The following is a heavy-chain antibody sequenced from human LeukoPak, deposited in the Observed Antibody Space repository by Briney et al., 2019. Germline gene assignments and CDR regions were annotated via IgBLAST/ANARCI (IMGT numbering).Heavy chain of an antibody. D-gene: IGHD1-7*01. V-gene: IGHV3-48*01. CDR2: ITSSSSII. J-gene: IGHJ6*03. Sequence: GGSLRLSCAASGFTFSSYSMNWVRQAPGKGLEWVSYITSSSSIIYYADSVKGRFTISRDNAKNSLYLQMNSLRAEDTAVYYCAKDSTWNYEGDMDAWGKGTTVTVSS. CDR1: GFTFSSYS. CDR3: AKDSTWNYEGDMDA.